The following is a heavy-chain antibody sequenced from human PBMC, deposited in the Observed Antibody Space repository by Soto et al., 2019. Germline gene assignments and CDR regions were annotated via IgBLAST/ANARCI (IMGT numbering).Heavy chain of an antibody. CDR3: ARWGDVDTAMVTGFDY. D-gene: IGHD5-18*01. V-gene: IGHV4-34*01. CDR1: GGSFSGYY. Sequence: QVQLQQWGAGLLKPSETLSLTCAVYGGSFSGYYWSWIRQPPGKGLEWIGEINHSGSTNYNPSLMRRVPISVDTSKDQFSLKLGSVTAADTAVYYCARWGDVDTAMVTGFDYWGQGTLVTVSS. J-gene: IGHJ4*02. CDR2: INHSGST.